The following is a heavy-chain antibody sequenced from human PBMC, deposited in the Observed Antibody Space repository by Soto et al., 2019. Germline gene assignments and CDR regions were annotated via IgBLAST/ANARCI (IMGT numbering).Heavy chain of an antibody. D-gene: IGHD1-26*01. CDR2: SRNRVNSHTT. CDR3: TRGLLGGAPSYTFHGMDV. CDR1: GFTFSDHY. Sequence: EVQLVESGGGLVQPGGSLRLSCAASGFTFSDHYMDWVRQAPGKGLEWVARSRNRVNSHTTEYAASVKGRFTISRDESKRSLYLQMKSLKIEDTAVYYCTRGLLGGAPSYTFHGMDVWGQGTTVTVSS. V-gene: IGHV3-72*01. J-gene: IGHJ6*01.